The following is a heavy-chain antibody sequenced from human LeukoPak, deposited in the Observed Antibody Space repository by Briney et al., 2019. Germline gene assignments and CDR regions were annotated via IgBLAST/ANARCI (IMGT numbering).Heavy chain of an antibody. V-gene: IGHV3-11*01. J-gene: IGHJ4*02. CDR1: GFTFSAYY. D-gene: IGHD2-15*01. Sequence: AGGSLRLSCAASGFTFSAYYMSWIRQAPGKGLEWVSYISNLGSTIYYADSVKGRFTISRDNAKNSLYLQMNSLRAEDTAVYYCARSSSGVYIQWGQGTLVTVSS. CDR3: ARSSSGVYIQ. CDR2: ISNLGSTI.